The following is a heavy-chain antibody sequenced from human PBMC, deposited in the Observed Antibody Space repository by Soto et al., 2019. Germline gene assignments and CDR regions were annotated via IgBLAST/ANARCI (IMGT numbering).Heavy chain of an antibody. Sequence: QVDLVESGGGVVQPGKSLRLSCATSGFTFSEDAMHWVRQAPGKGLEWVAVIWYDGSKKHYADSVKGRFTISRDNSKNTLFLQMNSLTAEDTAVYWCAREGSYTAMFSGCAYWGEGTLVTVSS. CDR2: IWYDGSKK. CDR1: GFTFSEDA. J-gene: IGHJ4*02. V-gene: IGHV3-33*01. D-gene: IGHD5-18*01. CDR3: AREGSYTAMFSGCAY.